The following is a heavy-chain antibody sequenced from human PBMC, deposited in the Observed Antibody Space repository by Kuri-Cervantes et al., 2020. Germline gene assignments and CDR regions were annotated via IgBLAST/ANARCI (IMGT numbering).Heavy chain of an antibody. D-gene: IGHD3-22*01. CDR1: GFTFSSYA. Sequence: SLKISCAASGFTFSSYAMHWVRQTPVKGLEWVSGISWNSGSIGYADSVEGRFTISRDNARNSLYLEMNSLRPEDTALYYCVKGLSSYYDSSGPGDYWGQGTLVTVSS. J-gene: IGHJ4*02. V-gene: IGHV3-9*01. CDR2: ISWNSGSI. CDR3: VKGLSSYYDSSGPGDY.